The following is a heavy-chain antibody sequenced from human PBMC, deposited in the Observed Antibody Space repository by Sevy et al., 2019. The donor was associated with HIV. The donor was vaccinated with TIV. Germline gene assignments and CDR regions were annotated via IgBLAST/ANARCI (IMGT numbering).Heavy chain of an antibody. Sequence: GGSLRLSCAASGFTFSNYAMTWVRQAPGKGLEWVSAISGSGGSTYYADSVKGHFTISRDNSKNTLYLQMNSLGAEDTAVYYCATCGLELTNWDRSLGAFDIWGQGTMVTVSS. D-gene: IGHD7-27*01. CDR1: GFTFSNYA. V-gene: IGHV3-23*01. CDR2: ISGSGGST. CDR3: ATCGLELTNWDRSLGAFDI. J-gene: IGHJ3*02.